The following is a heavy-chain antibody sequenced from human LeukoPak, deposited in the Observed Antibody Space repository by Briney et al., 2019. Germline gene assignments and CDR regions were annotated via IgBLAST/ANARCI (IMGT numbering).Heavy chain of an antibody. Sequence: GGSLRLSCATSGFTFSSYAMHWVRQTPGKGLEWVAVIWYDGTYKYYGDSVKGRFTLSRDNSKNTVYLQMNSLRVEDTAVYYCARGADHGGSYYPDWGQGTRVTVSS. CDR3: ARGADHGGSYYPD. CDR1: GFTFSSYA. CDR2: IWYDGTYK. V-gene: IGHV3-33*01. J-gene: IGHJ4*02. D-gene: IGHD3-10*01.